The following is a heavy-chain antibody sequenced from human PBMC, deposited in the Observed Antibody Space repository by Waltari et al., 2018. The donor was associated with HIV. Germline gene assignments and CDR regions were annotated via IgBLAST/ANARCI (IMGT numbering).Heavy chain of an antibody. CDR2: SRSKTYGGTT. V-gene: IGHV3-49*03. CDR1: GFTFGDYA. J-gene: IGHJ4*02. Sequence: EVQLVESGGGLVQSGRSLRLSCTASGFTFGDYAMSWFRQAPGEGLEGVGFSRSKTYGGTTEHAASVKDRVTISRDDSKSSAYLQMNSLKTEDTAVYYCSRSRGYSYGYADYWGQGSLVTVSS. D-gene: IGHD5-18*01. CDR3: SRSRGYSYGYADY.